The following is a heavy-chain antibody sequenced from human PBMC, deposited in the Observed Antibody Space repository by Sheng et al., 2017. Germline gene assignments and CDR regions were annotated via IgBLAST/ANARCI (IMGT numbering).Heavy chain of an antibody. CDR3: ARRRQRGYDSSGYYY. J-gene: IGHJ4*02. D-gene: IGHD3-22*01. CDR1: GGSFSGYY. Sequence: QVQLQQWGAGLLKPSETLSLTCAVYGGSFSGYYWSWIRQPPGKGLEWIGEINHSGSTNYNPSLKSRVTISVDTSKNQFSLKLSSVTAADTAVYYCARRRQRGYDSSGYYYWGQGTVVTVSS. CDR2: INHSGST. V-gene: IGHV4-34*01.